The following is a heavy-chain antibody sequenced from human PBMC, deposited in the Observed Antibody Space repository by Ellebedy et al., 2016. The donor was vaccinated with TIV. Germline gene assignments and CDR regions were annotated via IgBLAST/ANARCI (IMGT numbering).Heavy chain of an antibody. CDR2: MDSGGSTT. Sequence: GESLKISXAASGFTFSSYWMHWVRQAPGKGLVWVSRMDSGGSTTDYADSVKGRFTISRDNAKNTLYLQMDSLRAEDTAVYYCARGTHLPGLDIWGQGTMVTVSS. CDR1: GFTFSSYW. V-gene: IGHV3-74*01. J-gene: IGHJ3*02. CDR3: ARGTHLPGLDI.